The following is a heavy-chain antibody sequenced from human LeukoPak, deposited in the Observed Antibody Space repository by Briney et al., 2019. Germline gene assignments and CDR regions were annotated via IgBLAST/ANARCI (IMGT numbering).Heavy chain of an antibody. Sequence: ASVKVSCKTSGYTCTNLDINWLRQAPGQGLEWMGWMSPNSGDTGYAQKFQGRVSMTRDIFKSTAYMELSSLRSEDTAIYYCASNPPNTGDFYYWGLGTLVTVSS. CDR3: ASNPPNTGDFYY. J-gene: IGHJ4*02. CDR2: MSPNSGDT. D-gene: IGHD1-1*01. V-gene: IGHV1-8*01. CDR1: GYTCTNLD.